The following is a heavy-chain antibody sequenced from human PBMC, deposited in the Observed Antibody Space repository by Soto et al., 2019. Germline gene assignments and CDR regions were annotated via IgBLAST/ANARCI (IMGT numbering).Heavy chain of an antibody. CDR1: GFTFSSVA. J-gene: IGHJ4*02. V-gene: IGHV3-30-3*01. Sequence: QVQLVESGGGVVQPGRSLRLSCAASGFTFSSVAMHWVRQAPGKGLEWVAVISSDVVNYYYAESVKGRFTISRDNSKNTLYLQMNSLRNEDTAVYYRARGGAWTPEGLGYWGQGTLVTVSS. CDR3: ARGGAWTPEGLGY. D-gene: IGHD2-15*01. CDR2: ISSDVVNY.